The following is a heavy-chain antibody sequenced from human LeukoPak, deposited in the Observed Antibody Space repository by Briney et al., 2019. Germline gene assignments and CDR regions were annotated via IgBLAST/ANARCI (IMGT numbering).Heavy chain of an antibody. CDR1: GGTFSSYA. V-gene: IGHV1-18*01. J-gene: IGHJ6*02. Sequence: ASVKVSCKASGGTFSSYAISWVRQAPGQGLEWMGWISAYNGNTNYAQKLQGRVTMTTDTSTSTAYMELRSLRSDDTAVYYCARGTQSKSRGYYYYYGMDVWGQGTTVTVSS. CDR2: ISAYNGNT. CDR3: ARGTQSKSRGYYYYYGMDV. D-gene: IGHD3-10*01.